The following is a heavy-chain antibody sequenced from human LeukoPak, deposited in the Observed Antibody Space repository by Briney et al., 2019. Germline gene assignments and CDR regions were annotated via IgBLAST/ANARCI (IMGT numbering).Heavy chain of an antibody. V-gene: IGHV1-18*01. CDR1: GYTFTSYG. J-gene: IGHJ5*02. Sequence: GASVKVSCKASGYTFTSYGISWVRQAPGQGLEWMGWISAYNGNTNYAQKLQGRVTMTTDTSTSTAYMELRSLRSDDTAVYYCARGSVSSMIEYSSSAFDPWGQGTLVTVSS. CDR2: ISAYNGNT. D-gene: IGHD6-6*01. CDR3: ARGSVSSMIEYSSSAFDP.